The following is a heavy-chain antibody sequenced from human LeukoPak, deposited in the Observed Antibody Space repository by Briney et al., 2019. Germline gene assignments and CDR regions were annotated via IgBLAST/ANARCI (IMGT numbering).Heavy chain of an antibody. V-gene: IGHV1-2*02. CDR2: VNPTNGAT. CDR1: GYTFTGYY. D-gene: IGHD3-22*01. CDR3: ARPRIESGGYYYGH. Sequence: ASVKVSCKASGYTFTGYYIHWVRQAPGQGLEWMGWVNPTNGATNYAQKFQGRVTMTTDTSTNTAYKNLSWLTSDDTAVYFCARPRIESGGYYYGHWGQGTLVTVSS. J-gene: IGHJ4*02.